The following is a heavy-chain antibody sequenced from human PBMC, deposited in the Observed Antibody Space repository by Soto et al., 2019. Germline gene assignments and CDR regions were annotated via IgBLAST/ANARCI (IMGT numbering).Heavy chain of an antibody. Sequence: QLQLQESGPGLVKPSETLSLTCTVSGGSISSSSYYWGWIRQPPGKRLEWIGGMYYSVRTYFNPSLKSRVTISVDPSKNQFSLKLSSVTAADTAVYYCARWYGSEVFDYWGQGTLVTVSS. CDR1: GGSISSSSYY. CDR2: MYYSVRT. D-gene: IGHD3-10*01. V-gene: IGHV4-39*01. CDR3: ARWYGSEVFDY. J-gene: IGHJ4*02.